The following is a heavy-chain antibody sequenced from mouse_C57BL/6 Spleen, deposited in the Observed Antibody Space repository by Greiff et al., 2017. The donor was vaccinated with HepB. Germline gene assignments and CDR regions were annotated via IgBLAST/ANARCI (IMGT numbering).Heavy chain of an antibody. Sequence: EVQVVESGGGLVKPGGSLKLSCAASGFTFSSYAMSWVRQTPEKRLEWVATISDGGSYTYYPDNVKGRFTISRDNAKNNLYLQMSHLKSEDTAMYYCARDYGSSGELYYYAMDYWGQGTSVTVSS. V-gene: IGHV5-4*01. D-gene: IGHD1-1*01. CDR1: GFTFSSYA. CDR2: ISDGGSYT. J-gene: IGHJ4*01. CDR3: ARDYGSSGELYYYAMDY.